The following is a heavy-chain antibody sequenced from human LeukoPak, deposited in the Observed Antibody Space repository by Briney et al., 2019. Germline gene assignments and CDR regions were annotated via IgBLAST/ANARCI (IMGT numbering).Heavy chain of an antibody. D-gene: IGHD3-22*01. CDR2: IIPIFGTA. J-gene: IGHJ3*02. CDR3: ARERDQYYYDSSGYRGAFDI. Sequence: SVKVSCKASGGTFSSYAISWVRQAPGQGLEWMGGIIPIFGTANYAQKFQGRVTITADESTSTAYMELSSLRSEDTAVYYCARERDQYYYDSSGYRGAFDIWGQGTMVTVSS. V-gene: IGHV1-69*01. CDR1: GGTFSSYA.